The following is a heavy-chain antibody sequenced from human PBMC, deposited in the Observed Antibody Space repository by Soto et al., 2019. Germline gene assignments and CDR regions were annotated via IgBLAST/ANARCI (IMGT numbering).Heavy chain of an antibody. D-gene: IGHD2-21*02. Sequence: GVSLTLSCAASGFTFSNHVMHWVRQSPGKGLEGVAGVPYVRSDKYYIESVKGRFTISRDNSKNTLYLQMSSLRVEDTAVYYCAKVGLEKCGGDCPQGGLDVWREGTTDLVSS. CDR3: AKVGLEKCGGDCPQGGLDV. CDR1: GFTFSNHV. V-gene: IGHV3-30*18. CDR2: VPYVRSDK. J-gene: IGHJ6*01.